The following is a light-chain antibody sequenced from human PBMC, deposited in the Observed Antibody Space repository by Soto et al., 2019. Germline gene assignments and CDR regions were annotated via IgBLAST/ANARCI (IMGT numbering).Light chain of an antibody. CDR2: DAS. CDR3: QQYNSYEWT. CDR1: QSISSW. V-gene: IGKV1-5*01. J-gene: IGKJ1*01. Sequence: DIQMAQSPSTLFESVGDRVTITCRASQSISSWLAWYQQKPGKAPKLLSYDASSLESGVPSRFSGSGSGTEFTLTISSLQPDDFATYYCQQYNSYEWTFGQGTKV.